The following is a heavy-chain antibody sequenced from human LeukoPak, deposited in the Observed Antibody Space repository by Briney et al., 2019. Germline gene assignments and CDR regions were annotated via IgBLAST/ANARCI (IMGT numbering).Heavy chain of an antibody. CDR3: ARHLGATTTTLDY. J-gene: IGHJ4*02. CDR1: GGSISSSNW. Sequence: SETLSLTCAVSGGSISSSNWWSWVRRPPGKGLEWIGTIFYGGSTYYNPSLKSRVTISVDTSKKQFSLKLTSVTAADTAVYYCARHLGATTTTLDYWGQGTLVTVST. CDR2: IFYGGST. D-gene: IGHD1-26*01. V-gene: IGHV4-39*01.